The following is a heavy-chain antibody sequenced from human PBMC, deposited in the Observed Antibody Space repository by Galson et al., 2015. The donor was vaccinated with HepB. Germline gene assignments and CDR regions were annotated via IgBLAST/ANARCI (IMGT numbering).Heavy chain of an antibody. CDR2: IIPIFGTA. V-gene: IGHV1-69*13. D-gene: IGHD2-15*01. CDR1: GGTFSSYA. CDR3: ARGGGYSIYGRLNWFDP. Sequence: SVKVSCKASGGTFSSYAISWVRQAPGQGLEWMGGIIPIFGTANYAQKFQGRVTITADESTSTAYMELSSLRSEDTAVYYCARGGGYSIYGRLNWFDPWGQGTLVTVSS. J-gene: IGHJ5*02.